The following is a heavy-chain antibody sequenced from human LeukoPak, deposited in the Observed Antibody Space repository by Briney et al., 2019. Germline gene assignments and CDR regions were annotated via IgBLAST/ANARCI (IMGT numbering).Heavy chain of an antibody. V-gene: IGHV1-2*02. Sequence: GASVKVSCKASGYTFTGYYMHWVRQAPGQGLEWMGWINPNSGDTNYAQKFQGRVTMTRDTSISTAYMELSSLRSEDTAVYYCATDRDVGARAFDIWGQGTMVTVSS. CDR1: GYTFTGYY. CDR2: INPNSGDT. CDR3: ATDRDVGARAFDI. J-gene: IGHJ3*02. D-gene: IGHD1-26*01.